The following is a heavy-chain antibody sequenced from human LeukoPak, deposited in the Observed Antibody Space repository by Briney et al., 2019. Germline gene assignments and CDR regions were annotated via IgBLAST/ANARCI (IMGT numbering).Heavy chain of an antibody. Sequence: PGGSLRLSCAASGFTFSSYGMHWVRQAPGKGLEWVAVIWYGGSNKYYADSVKGRFTISRDNSKNTLYLQMNSLRAEDTAVYYCAKNNIAAAGGLDYWGQGTLVTVSS. V-gene: IGHV3-30*02. J-gene: IGHJ4*02. CDR1: GFTFSSYG. D-gene: IGHD6-13*01. CDR2: IWYGGSNK. CDR3: AKNNIAAAGGLDY.